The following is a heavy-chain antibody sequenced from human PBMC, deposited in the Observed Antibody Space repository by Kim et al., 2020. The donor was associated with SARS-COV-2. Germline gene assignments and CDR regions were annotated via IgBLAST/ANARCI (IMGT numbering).Heavy chain of an antibody. Sequence: GGSLRLSCAASGFTFSSYAMHWVRQAPGKGLEWVAVISYDGSNKYYADSVKGRFTISRDNSKNTLYLQMNSLRAEDTAVYYCAREFPLRGNFDYWGQGTLVTVSS. CDR3: AREFPLRGNFDY. J-gene: IGHJ4*02. D-gene: IGHD6-25*01. CDR1: GFTFSSYA. CDR2: ISYDGSNK. V-gene: IGHV3-30*04.